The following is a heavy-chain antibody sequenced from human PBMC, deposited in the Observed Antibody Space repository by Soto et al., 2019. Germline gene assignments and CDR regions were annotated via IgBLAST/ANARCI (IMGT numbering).Heavy chain of an antibody. Sequence: GGSLRLSCAASGFTYSTYTMHWVRQAPGKGLEWVAVISYDGNNKFYADSVKGRFTISRDNSKNTLYLQMNSLRAEDTAVYYCARRGSGSYYDYWGQGTLVTVSS. CDR1: GFTYSTYT. CDR2: ISYDGNNK. CDR3: ARRGSGSYYDY. V-gene: IGHV3-30-3*01. J-gene: IGHJ4*02. D-gene: IGHD1-26*01.